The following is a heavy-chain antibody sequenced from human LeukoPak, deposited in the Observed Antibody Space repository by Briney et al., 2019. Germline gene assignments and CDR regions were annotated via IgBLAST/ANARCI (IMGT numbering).Heavy chain of an antibody. CDR2: IKQDGSEK. CDR1: GFTFSSYW. J-gene: IGHJ4*02. Sequence: PGGPLRLSCAASGFTFSSYWMSWVRQAPGKGLEWVANIKQDGSEKYYVDSVKGRFTISRDNAKNSLYLQMNSLRAEDTAVYYCARECYDFWSGTGDFDYWGQGTLVTVSS. D-gene: IGHD3-3*01. V-gene: IGHV3-7*01. CDR3: ARECYDFWSGTGDFDY.